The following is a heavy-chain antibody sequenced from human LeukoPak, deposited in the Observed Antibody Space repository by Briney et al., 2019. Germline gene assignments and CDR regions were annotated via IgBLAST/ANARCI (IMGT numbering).Heavy chain of an antibody. CDR1: GYTFTDYY. D-gene: IGHD3-3*01. J-gene: IGHJ4*02. Sequence: GASVKVSCKASGYTFTDYYMHWVQQAPGKGLEWMGRVDPEDGETIYAEKFQGRVTITADTSTDTAYMELSSLRSEDTAVYYCATGTYDFWSGPLDYWGQGTLVTVSS. V-gene: IGHV1-69-2*01. CDR2: VDPEDGET. CDR3: ATGTYDFWSGPLDY.